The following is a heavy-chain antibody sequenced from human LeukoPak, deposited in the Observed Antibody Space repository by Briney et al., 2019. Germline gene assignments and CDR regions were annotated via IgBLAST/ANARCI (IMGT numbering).Heavy chain of an antibody. J-gene: IGHJ6*03. V-gene: IGHV1-18*01. Sequence: ASVKVSFKASGYTFTSYGFSWVRKPPAPGLERMGCMRAYNGNSNYAQKLQGSVTMTTDTSTSTAYMDLRSLRSDDTAVYYCARVNYGDYGVYYYYMDVWGKGTTVTVSS. CDR3: ARVNYGDYGVYYYYMDV. CDR2: MRAYNGNS. D-gene: IGHD4-17*01. CDR1: GYTFTSYG.